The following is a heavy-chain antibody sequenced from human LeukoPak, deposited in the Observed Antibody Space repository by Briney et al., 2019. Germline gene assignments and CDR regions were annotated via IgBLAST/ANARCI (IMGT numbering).Heavy chain of an antibody. CDR1: GGSFSGYY. V-gene: IGHV4-34*01. D-gene: IGHD6-19*01. J-gene: IGHJ4*02. Sequence: PSETLSLTCAVYGGSFSGYYWSWIRQPPGKGLEWIGEINHSGSTNYNPSLKSRVTISVDTSKNQFSLKLSSVAAADTAVYYCARYFSSGWFSAQYYFDYWGQGTLVTVSS. CDR3: ARYFSSGWFSAQYYFDY. CDR2: INHSGST.